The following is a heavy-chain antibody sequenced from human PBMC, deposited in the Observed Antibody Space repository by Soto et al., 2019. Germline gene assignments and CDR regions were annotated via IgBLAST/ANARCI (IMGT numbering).Heavy chain of an antibody. CDR2: IYSSGNT. J-gene: IGHJ5*02. CDR1: GVSISSGNSH. Sequence: PSETLSLTCTVSGVSISSGNSHWNWIRQHPGRGLEWIGSIYSSGNTYYSPALMSRLLISTDTSKNRLSLTLTSVTAADTAVYYCARVYSNSKNYYFPAWLDPSGRGALVTVYS. V-gene: IGHV4-31*03. CDR3: ARVYSNSKNYYFPAWLDP. D-gene: IGHD3-10*02.